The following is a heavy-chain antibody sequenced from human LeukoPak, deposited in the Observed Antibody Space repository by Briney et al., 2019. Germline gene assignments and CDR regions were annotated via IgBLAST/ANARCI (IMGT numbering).Heavy chain of an antibody. V-gene: IGHV3-33*01. CDR2: IWYDGSNK. D-gene: IGHD6-13*01. Sequence: GGSLRLSCAASGFTFSSYGMHWVRQAPGKGLEWVAVIWYDGSNKYYADSVKGRFTISRDNSKNTLYLQMNSLRAEDTAVYYCARSKTAAGFWYYYYYMDVWGKGTTVTVSS. CDR3: ARSKTAAGFWYYYYYMDV. CDR1: GFTFSSYG. J-gene: IGHJ6*03.